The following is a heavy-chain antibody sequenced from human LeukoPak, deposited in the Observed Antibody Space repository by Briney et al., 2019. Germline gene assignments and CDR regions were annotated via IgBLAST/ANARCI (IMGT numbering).Heavy chain of an antibody. D-gene: IGHD4-11*01. J-gene: IGHJ4*02. CDR3: ARSINYSNYLLDS. V-gene: IGHV3-23*01. Sequence: GGSLRLSCAASGFNFRDYDITWVRQAPGKGLEWVASISASGATTNYADSVRGRFTIFRDNSNKVTYLRMNSLSAEDTAVYYCARSINYSNYLLDSWGQGTRVTVSS. CDR1: GFNFRDYD. CDR2: ISASGATT.